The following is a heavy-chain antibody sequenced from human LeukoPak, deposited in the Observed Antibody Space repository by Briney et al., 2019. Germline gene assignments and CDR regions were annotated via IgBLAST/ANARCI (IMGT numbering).Heavy chain of an antibody. CDR1: GLTFSSYW. CDR3: ARSGSHDYDFWSGYYTHLFDY. D-gene: IGHD3-3*01. Sequence: PGGSLRLSCAASGLTFSSYWMHWVRQAPGKGLVWVSRINSDGSSTSYADSVKGRFTISRDNAKNTLYLQMNSLRAEDTAVYYCARSGSHDYDFWSGYYTHLFDYWGQGTLVTVSS. V-gene: IGHV3-74*01. J-gene: IGHJ4*02. CDR2: INSDGSST.